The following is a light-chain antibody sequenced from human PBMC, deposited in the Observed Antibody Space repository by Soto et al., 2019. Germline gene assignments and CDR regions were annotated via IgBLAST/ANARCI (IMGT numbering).Light chain of an antibody. Sequence: DIHMTQSPSSLSSSLVDRVTITCGASQSISSYLNWYQQKPGKAPKLLIYAASSLQSGVPSRFSGSGSGTDFTLTISSLQPEDFATYYCQQSYSTPWTFGQGTKVDIK. CDR1: QSISSY. CDR2: AAS. CDR3: QQSYSTPWT. V-gene: IGKV1-39*01. J-gene: IGKJ1*01.